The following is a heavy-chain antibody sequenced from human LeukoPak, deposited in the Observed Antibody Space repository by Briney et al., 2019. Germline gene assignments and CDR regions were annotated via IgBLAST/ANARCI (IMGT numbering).Heavy chain of an antibody. V-gene: IGHV4-4*02. J-gene: IGHJ4*02. CDR2: IYHSGST. D-gene: IGHD6-19*01. Sequence: SSETLSLTCAVSGGSISSSNWWSWVRQPPGKGLEWIGEIYHSGSTNYNPSLKSRVTISVDKSKNQFSLKLSSVTAAVTAVYYCVRLYRTAYSSGWYGRGDYWGQGTLVTVSS. CDR1: GGSISSSNW. CDR3: VRLYRTAYSSGWYGRGDY.